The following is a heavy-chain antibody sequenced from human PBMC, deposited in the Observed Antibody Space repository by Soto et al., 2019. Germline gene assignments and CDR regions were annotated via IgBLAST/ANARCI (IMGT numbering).Heavy chain of an antibody. J-gene: IGHJ6*02. D-gene: IGHD3-22*01. CDR2: IFYSGTT. CDR3: ARRLYYDSSGFEGGGMDV. Sequence: SETLSLTCTVSGGSISRGGYYWNWIRQHPGKGLEWIGYIFYSGTTYYNPSLKSRVTISVDTSKNQFSLKLSSVTAADTAVYYCARRLYYDSSGFEGGGMDVWGQGTTVT. V-gene: IGHV4-31*03. CDR1: GGSISRGGYY.